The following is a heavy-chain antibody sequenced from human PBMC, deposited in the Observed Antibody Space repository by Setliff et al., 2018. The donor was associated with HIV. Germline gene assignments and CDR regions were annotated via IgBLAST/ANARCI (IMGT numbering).Heavy chain of an antibody. D-gene: IGHD2-8*02. CDR3: ARRGMWSYETGGNPTATFDY. V-gene: IGHV4-39*01. CDR1: GGSINSRSYY. Sequence: TLSLTCPVSGGSINSRSYYWAWIRQPPGKGLEWVASIYFSGTPYYNPSLKNRVTISVDTSKNQFSLKLSSVTAADTAVYYCARRGMWSYETGGNPTATFDYWGQGVLVTVSS. J-gene: IGHJ4*02. CDR2: IYFSGTP.